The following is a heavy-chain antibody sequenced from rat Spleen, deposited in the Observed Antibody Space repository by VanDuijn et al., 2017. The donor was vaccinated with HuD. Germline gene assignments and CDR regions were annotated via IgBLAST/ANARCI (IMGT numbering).Heavy chain of an antibody. V-gene: IGHV5-29*01. Sequence: EVQLVESDGGLVQPERSLKLSCAASGFTFSDFYMAWVRQAPTKGLEWVATISYDGSKTYYRDSVKGRFTISRDNARSTLNIHMDSLRSEEKAIYYCARHPHTTYVHGYYFDYWGHGVMVTVSS. CDR3: ARHPHTTYVHGYYFDY. J-gene: IGHJ2*01. D-gene: IGHD2-6*01. CDR1: GFTFSDFY. CDR2: ISYDGSKT.